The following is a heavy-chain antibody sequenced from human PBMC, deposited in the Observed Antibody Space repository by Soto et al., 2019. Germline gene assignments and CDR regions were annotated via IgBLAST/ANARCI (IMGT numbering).Heavy chain of an antibody. Sequence: EVQLLESGGDLIQPGGSLRLSCVASGITFGSRAMSWVRQAPGEGLEWVSTITDTGGDAKYADSVRGRFTISRDNSKNLLFLQMNSLRAEDTAVYYCAKILATSYNYWYGLDVWGQGAAVTVSS. CDR3: AKILATSYNYWYGLDV. CDR2: ITDTGGDA. D-gene: IGHD2-2*01. V-gene: IGHV3-23*01. CDR1: GITFGSRA. J-gene: IGHJ6*02.